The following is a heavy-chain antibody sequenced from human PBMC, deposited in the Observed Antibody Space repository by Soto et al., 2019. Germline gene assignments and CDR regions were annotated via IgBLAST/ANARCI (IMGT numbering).Heavy chain of an antibody. D-gene: IGHD3-10*01. V-gene: IGHV3-23*01. CDR2: ISGSGSRT. Sequence: GGSLRLSCAASRFTFSSYAMNWVRLAPGTGLEWVSSISGSGSRTYYADSVKGRFTISRDNSKNTLYLQMNSLRAEDTAVYYCAKDRYYYGSGNAWFDPWGQGTLVTVSS. CDR1: RFTFSSYA. J-gene: IGHJ5*02. CDR3: AKDRYYYGSGNAWFDP.